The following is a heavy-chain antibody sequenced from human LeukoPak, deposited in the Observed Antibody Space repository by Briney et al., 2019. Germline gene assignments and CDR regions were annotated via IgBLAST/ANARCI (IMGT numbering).Heavy chain of an antibody. V-gene: IGHV3-49*03. J-gene: IGHJ3*02. Sequence: PGGSLRLSCTASGFTFGDYAMSWFRQAPGKGLEGVGFIRSKAYGGTTEYAASVKGRFTISRDDSKSIAYLQMNSLKTEDTAVYYCTSKYGSGSYYNVDCAFDIWGQGTMVTVSS. D-gene: IGHD3-10*01. CDR3: TSKYGSGSYYNVDCAFDI. CDR1: GFTFGDYA. CDR2: IRSKAYGGTT.